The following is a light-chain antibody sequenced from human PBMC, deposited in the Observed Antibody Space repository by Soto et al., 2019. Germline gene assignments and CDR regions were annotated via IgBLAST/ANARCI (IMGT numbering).Light chain of an antibody. CDR1: SSNIGSKA. CDR3: AVWDDSLSNWV. J-gene: IGLJ3*02. CDR2: SNN. Sequence: QSVLTQPPSASGTPGQRVIISCSGSSSNIGSKAVNWYQHLPGTAPKVLIHSNNQRPSGVPDRFSGSKSGTSASLAISGLQSEAEADYYCAVWDDSLSNWVFGGGTKLTVL. V-gene: IGLV1-44*01.